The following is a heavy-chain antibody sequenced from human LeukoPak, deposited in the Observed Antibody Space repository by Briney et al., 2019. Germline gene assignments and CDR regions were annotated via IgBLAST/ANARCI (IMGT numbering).Heavy chain of an antibody. J-gene: IGHJ3*02. CDR1: GYTFTSYG. Sequence: ASVKVSCKASGYTFTSYGISWVRQAPGQGLEWMGWISAYNGNTNYAQKLQGRVTMTTDTSTSTAYMELRSLRSDDTAVYYCARTHREVSFLRLGELSFSPSLTLSNAFDIWGQGTMVTVSS. D-gene: IGHD3-16*02. CDR2: ISAYNGNT. CDR3: ARTHREVSFLRLGELSFSPSLTLSNAFDI. V-gene: IGHV1-18*01.